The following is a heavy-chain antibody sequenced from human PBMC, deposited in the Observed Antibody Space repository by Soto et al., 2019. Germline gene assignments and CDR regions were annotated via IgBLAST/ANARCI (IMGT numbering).Heavy chain of an antibody. CDR3: ARLEYYNDSSGHHFDDY. Sequence: SETLSLTCTVSGGSVSSGSYYWNWIRQPPGKGLEWIGYIHYSGSTNYNPSLKSRLTILVATSKNQFSLRLNSVTAADTAVYYCARLEYYNDSSGHHFDDYWGQGTLVTVSS. CDR1: GGSVSSGSYY. J-gene: IGHJ4*02. V-gene: IGHV4-61*01. D-gene: IGHD3-22*01. CDR2: IHYSGST.